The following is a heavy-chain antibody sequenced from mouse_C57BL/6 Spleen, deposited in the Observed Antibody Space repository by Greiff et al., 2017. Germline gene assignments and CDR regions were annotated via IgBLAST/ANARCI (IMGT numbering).Heavy chain of an antibody. Sequence: QVQLQQPGAELVMPGASVKLSCKASGYTFTSYWMHWVKQRPGQGLEWIGEIDPSDSYTNYNQKFKGKSTLTVDKSSSTAYMQLSSLTSEDSAVYYCASSYDGYYSAWFGYWGQGTLVTVSA. V-gene: IGHV1-69*01. J-gene: IGHJ3*01. CDR3: ASSYDGYYSAWFGY. D-gene: IGHD2-3*01. CDR1: GYTFTSYW. CDR2: IDPSDSYT.